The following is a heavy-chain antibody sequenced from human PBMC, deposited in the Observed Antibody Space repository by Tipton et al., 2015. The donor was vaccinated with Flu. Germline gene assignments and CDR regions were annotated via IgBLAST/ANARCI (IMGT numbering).Heavy chain of an antibody. CDR3: ARGDFWTSEILTGYPAN. D-gene: IGHD3-9*01. V-gene: IGHV3-33*01. J-gene: IGHJ4*02. Sequence: SLRLSCAASGFGFSAFGMHWVRQAPGKGLEWVAVIWYDGSNKYYEDSVKGRFTISRDNSKNTLYLQMNSLRVEDTAVYYCARGDFWTSEILTGYPANWGQGTLVIVSS. CDR2: IWYDGSNK. CDR1: GFGFSAFG.